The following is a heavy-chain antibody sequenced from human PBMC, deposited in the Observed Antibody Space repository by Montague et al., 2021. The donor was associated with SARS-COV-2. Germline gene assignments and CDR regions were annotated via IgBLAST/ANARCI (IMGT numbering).Heavy chain of an antibody. CDR2: IDTSGNT. J-gene: IGHJ6*02. CDR3: ARRIDYYGIDV. D-gene: IGHD1-26*01. V-gene: IGHV4-61*02. Sequence: TLSLTCTVSGGSISSGSHYWSWIRQPAGKGLEWIGRIDTSGNTKYISSLKGRVTISVDTSRNQFSLKLSPVTAADTAVYYCARRIDYYGIDVWGQGTTVTVSS. CDR1: GGSISSGSHY.